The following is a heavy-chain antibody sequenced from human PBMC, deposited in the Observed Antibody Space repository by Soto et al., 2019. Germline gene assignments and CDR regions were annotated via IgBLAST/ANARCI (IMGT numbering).Heavy chain of an antibody. CDR3: WARAERASEVH. J-gene: IGHJ4*01. V-gene: IGHV3-33*01. D-gene: IGHD1-26*01. Sequence: PGGSLRLPCETSGFSFSVYGMHWVRQAPGKGLEWVAVIWYDASKQFYAASVEGRSTISRDNSKAILYLQMNSLRAEDTAVYYCWARAERASEVHLGQGALVAVSS. CDR1: GFSFSVYG. CDR2: IWYDASKQ.